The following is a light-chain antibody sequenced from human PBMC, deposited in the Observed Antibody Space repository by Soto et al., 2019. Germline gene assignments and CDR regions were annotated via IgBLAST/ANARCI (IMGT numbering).Light chain of an antibody. Sequence: EIVLTQSPCSLSLSLGERATLSCRASQSVSNNYLAWYQQKPGQAPRLLIYGASNRATGIPDRFSGSGSGTDFTLTISRLEPEDSAVYYCQQYGSSGTFGQGTKVDIK. CDR2: GAS. J-gene: IGKJ1*01. CDR1: QSVSNNY. V-gene: IGKV3-20*01. CDR3: QQYGSSGT.